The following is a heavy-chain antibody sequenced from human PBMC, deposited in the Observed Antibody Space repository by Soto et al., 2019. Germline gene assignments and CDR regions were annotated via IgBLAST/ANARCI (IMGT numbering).Heavy chain of an antibody. CDR1: GYSFTSYW. CDR2: IYPGDSDT. J-gene: IGHJ4*02. Sequence: LKISCKGSGYSFTSYWIGWVRQMPGKGLEWMGIIYPGDSDTRYSPSFQGQVTISADKSISTAYLQWSSLKTSDTAMYYCARGKITIFGVVTLFDYWGQGTQFTVSS. D-gene: IGHD3-3*01. V-gene: IGHV5-51*01. CDR3: ARGKITIFGVVTLFDY.